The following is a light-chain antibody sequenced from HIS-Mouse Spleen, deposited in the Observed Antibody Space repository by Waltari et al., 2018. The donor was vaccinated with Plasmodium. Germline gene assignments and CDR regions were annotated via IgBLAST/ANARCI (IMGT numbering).Light chain of an antibody. CDR2: DVS. Sequence: QSALTQPRSVSGPPGQSVTFSCTGTSRDVVGYTYSPWYQQHPGKAPQLMIYDVSKRPSGGPDRFSGSKSGNTASLTISGLQAEDEADYYCCSYAGSYTWVFGGGTKLTVL. CDR3: CSYAGSYTWV. CDR1: SRDVVGYTY. V-gene: IGLV2-11*01. J-gene: IGLJ3*02.